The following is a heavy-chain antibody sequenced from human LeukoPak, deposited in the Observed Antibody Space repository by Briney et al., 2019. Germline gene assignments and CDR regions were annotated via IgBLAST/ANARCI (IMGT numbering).Heavy chain of an antibody. J-gene: IGHJ4*02. CDR3: AKESPRFDY. V-gene: IGHV3-30*02. CDR2: MRYDGSSK. Sequence: GGSLRLSCAASGFTFDIYGMHWVRQAPGKGLEWVAFMRYDGSSKYYADSVKGRFTISRDNSKNTLYLQMNSLRAEDTAVYYCAKESPRFDYWGQGTLVTVSS. CDR1: GFTFDIYG.